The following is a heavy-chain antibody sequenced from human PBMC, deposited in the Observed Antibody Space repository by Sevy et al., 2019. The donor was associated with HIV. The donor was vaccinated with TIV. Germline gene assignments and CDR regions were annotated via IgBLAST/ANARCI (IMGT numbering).Heavy chain of an antibody. V-gene: IGHV1-8*02. CDR1: GYTFPSYD. Sequence: ASVKVSCKASGYTFPSYDINWVRQATGQGLEWMGWMKPNTGNTGYAQKFQGRVTMTRDTSTSTAYMELRSLRSDDTAIYYCTRVRALNYYDTSVSMEYNWFDPWGQGTLVTVSS. J-gene: IGHJ5*02. CDR3: TRVRALNYYDTSVSMEYNWFDP. CDR2: MKPNTGNT. D-gene: IGHD3-22*01.